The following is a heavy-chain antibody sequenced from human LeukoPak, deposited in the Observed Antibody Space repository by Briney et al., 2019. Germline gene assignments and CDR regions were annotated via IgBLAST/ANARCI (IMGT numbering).Heavy chain of an antibody. D-gene: IGHD3-22*01. CDR3: ARQYYDSSGSDFDY. CDR2: ISSSGSTI. J-gene: IGHJ4*02. Sequence: GGSLRLSCAASGFTFSDYYMSWIRQAPGKGLKWVSYISSSGSTIYYADSVKGRFTISGDNAKNSLYLQMNSLRAEDTAVYYCARQYYDSSGSDFDYWGQGTLVTVSS. V-gene: IGHV3-11*01. CDR1: GFTFSDYY.